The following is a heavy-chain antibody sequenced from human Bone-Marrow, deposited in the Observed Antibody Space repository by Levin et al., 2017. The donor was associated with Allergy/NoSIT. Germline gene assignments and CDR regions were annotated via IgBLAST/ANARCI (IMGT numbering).Heavy chain of an antibody. CDR2: ITSYNGNT. CDR3: ARDRANPYYFDY. Sequence: GASVKVSCKSSGYTFTSFGISWVRQAPGQGLEWLGWITSYNGNTKYSQKLQGRVTMTRDTSTSTTYLELRNLTSDDTAVYYCARDRANPYYFDYWGQGTLVTVSS. J-gene: IGHJ4*02. CDR1: GYTFTSFG. D-gene: IGHD1-14*01. V-gene: IGHV1-18*04.